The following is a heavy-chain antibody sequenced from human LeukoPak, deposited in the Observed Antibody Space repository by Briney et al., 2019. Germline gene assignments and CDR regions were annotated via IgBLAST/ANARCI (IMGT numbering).Heavy chain of an antibody. J-gene: IGHJ4*02. D-gene: IGHD1-20*01. V-gene: IGHV3-23*01. CDR3: AKDQRGITVAPSYYFGN. CDR1: GFTFTNAW. CDR2: ISGSGDYT. Sequence: PGGSLRLSCAGSGFTFTNAWMTWVRQAPGKGLEWVSAISGSGDYTYYADSVKGRFTISRDTSKNTLYLQMSSLRAEDTAVYYCAKDQRGITVAPSYYFGNWGQGTLVTVSS.